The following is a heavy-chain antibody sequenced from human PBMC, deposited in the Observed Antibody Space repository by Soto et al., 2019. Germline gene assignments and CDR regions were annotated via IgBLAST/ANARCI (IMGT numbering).Heavy chain of an antibody. CDR3: VGGQFYFDY. CDR1: GFPFTSYG. Sequence: QVQLVESGGGVVQPGRSLRLSCPASGFPFTSYGMHWVREGPGKGLEWLAVISYDGSNKFYADSVKGRFTISRDNSKNTVYLQMNSLRPEYMALYYCVGGQFYFDYRGQGTLVIVSS. J-gene: IGHJ4*02. D-gene: IGHD3-10*01. V-gene: IGHV3-30*03. CDR2: ISYDGSNK.